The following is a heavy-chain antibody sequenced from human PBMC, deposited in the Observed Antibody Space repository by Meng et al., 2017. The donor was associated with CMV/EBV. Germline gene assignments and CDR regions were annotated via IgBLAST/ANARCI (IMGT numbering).Heavy chain of an antibody. CDR3: ARGRYCSSTSCYASWFDP. Sequence: ASVKVSCKASGYTFTGYYMHRVRQAPGQGLEWMGWINPNSGGTNYAQKFQGRVTMTRDTSISTAYMELSRLRSDDTAVYYCARGRYCSSTSCYASWFDPWGQGTLVTVSS. D-gene: IGHD2-2*01. CDR2: INPNSGGT. J-gene: IGHJ5*02. CDR1: GYTFTGYY. V-gene: IGHV1-2*02.